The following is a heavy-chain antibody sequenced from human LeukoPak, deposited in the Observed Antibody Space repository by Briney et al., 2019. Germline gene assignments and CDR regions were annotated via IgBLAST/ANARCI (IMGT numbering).Heavy chain of an antibody. V-gene: IGHV4-34*01. D-gene: IGHD7-27*01. J-gene: IGHJ6*03. Sequence: SETLFLTCAVNGGSFSGYSWSWIRQSPGKGLEWIADIIHSGSTNYNPSLKSRVTISLDTSRNQFSLKLTSVTAADTAVYYCARGQTELGTAYYYYMDVWGKGTTVTVSS. CDR2: IIHSGST. CDR3: ARGQTELGTAYYYYMDV. CDR1: GGSFSGYS.